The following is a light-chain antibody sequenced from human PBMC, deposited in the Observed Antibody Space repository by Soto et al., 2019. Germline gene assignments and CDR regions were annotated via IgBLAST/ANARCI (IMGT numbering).Light chain of an antibody. Sequence: QSALTQPASVSGSPGQSITISCTGTSSDVGAYTYVSWYQQHPGKAPKLMIXXXXXXXXXXXXXXXXSKSGNTASLTISGXXXXXXXXXYCSSYTTSNTLVFGGGTKVTVL. J-gene: IGLJ2*01. CDR1: SSDVGAYTY. CDR3: SSYTTSNTLV. V-gene: IGLV2-14*01. CDR2: XXX.